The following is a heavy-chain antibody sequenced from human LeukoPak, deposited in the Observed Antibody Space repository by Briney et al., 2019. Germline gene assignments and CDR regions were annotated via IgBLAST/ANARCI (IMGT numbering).Heavy chain of an antibody. CDR2: IDPSGGST. V-gene: IGHV1-46*01. Sequence: ASVKVSCKASGYTFTRYYMHWVRQAPGQGLEWMGIIDPSGGSTRYAQEFQGGGTMTRDATTSTVYLELSTLRSEDTAVYYCARDFGEMPNYWGQGTLVTVSS. CDR1: GYTFTRYY. J-gene: IGHJ4*02. D-gene: IGHD5-24*01. CDR3: ARDFGEMPNY.